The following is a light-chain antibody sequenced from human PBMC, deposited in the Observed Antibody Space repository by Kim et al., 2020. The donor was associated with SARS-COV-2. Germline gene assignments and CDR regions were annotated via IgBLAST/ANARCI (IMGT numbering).Light chain of an antibody. Sequence: DIQMSQSPSSLSASVGHRVNITCRASQNIITSLNWYQQKPGKVPNLLVYAATSLQSGVPSRFSGSGSGTDFTLTISAPQPEDFATYYCHQSFITPHTFGQGTKLEI. J-gene: IGKJ2*01. CDR1: QNIITS. V-gene: IGKV1-39*01. CDR2: AAT. CDR3: HQSFITPHT.